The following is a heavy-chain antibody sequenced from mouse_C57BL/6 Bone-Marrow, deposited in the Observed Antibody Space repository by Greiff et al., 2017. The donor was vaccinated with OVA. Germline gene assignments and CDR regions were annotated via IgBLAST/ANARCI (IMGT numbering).Heavy chain of an antibody. D-gene: IGHD2-1*01. CDR1: GYTFTSYW. V-gene: IGHV1-69*01. CDR2: IDPSDSYP. J-gene: IGHJ3*01. Sequence: QVQLQQPGAELVMPGASVKLSCKASGYTFTSYWMHWVKQRPGQGLEWIGEIDPSDSYPNYNQKFKGKSTLTVDKSSSTAYMQLSSLTSEDSAVYYCARGGNPFAYWGQGTLVTVSA. CDR3: ARGGNPFAY.